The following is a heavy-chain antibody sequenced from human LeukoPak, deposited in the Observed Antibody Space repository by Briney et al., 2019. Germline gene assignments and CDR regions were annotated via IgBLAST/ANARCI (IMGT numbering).Heavy chain of an antibody. J-gene: IGHJ4*02. CDR1: GFTFSSHW. V-gene: IGHV3-7*01. Sequence: GGSLRLSCRASGFTFSSHWMTWVRQAPGKGLEWVANLKEDGGEENFVDSVKGRFTISRDNAKNSLYLQMNSLRAEDTAVYYCAKGPYDSSGYYYDGDDYWGQGTLVTVSS. CDR2: LKEDGGEE. D-gene: IGHD3-22*01. CDR3: AKGPYDSSGYYYDGDDY.